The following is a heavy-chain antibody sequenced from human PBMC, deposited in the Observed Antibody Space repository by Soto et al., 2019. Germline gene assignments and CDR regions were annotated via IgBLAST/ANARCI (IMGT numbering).Heavy chain of an antibody. D-gene: IGHD1-26*01. V-gene: IGHV4-61*01. J-gene: IGHJ5*02. CDR2: ISYTGDT. Sequence: NPSETLSLTCSASGDSVSTDRYFWTWIRQPPGKGLEWIAYISYTGDTNYNPSLKSRVTISIDTSRNQFSLTLTSVTAADTAVYFCARIVVGATVDLWGQGSLVTVSS. CDR1: GDSVSTDRYF. CDR3: ARIVVGATVDL.